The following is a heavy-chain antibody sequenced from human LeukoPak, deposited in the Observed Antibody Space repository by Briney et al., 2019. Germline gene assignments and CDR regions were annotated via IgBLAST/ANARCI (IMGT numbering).Heavy chain of an antibody. J-gene: IGHJ6*03. V-gene: IGHV5-51*01. D-gene: IGHD3-10*01. CDR1: GYSFTSYW. CDR3: ARGHYYGSGSYYNVSSNYYYYMDV. CDR2: IYPGDSDT. Sequence: GESLKISCKGSGYSFTSYWIGWVRQMPGKGLEWMGIIYPGDSDTRYSPSFQGLVTISADKSISTAYLQWSSLKASDTATYYCARGHYYGSGSYYNVSSNYYYYMDVWGKGTTVTVSS.